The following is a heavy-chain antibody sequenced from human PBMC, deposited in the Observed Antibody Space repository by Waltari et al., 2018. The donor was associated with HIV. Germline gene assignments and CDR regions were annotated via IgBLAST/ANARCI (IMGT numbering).Heavy chain of an antibody. J-gene: IGHJ4*02. Sequence: VQLQESGPGLVKPSETLSLTCTVSGGSLSSYYRTWIRQPAGKGLEWIGRISTSGSTNYNPSLKSRVTMSVDTSKNQFSLKLSSVTAADTAVYYCARVEGSGSPYFDYWGQGTLVTVSS. CDR3: ARVEGSGSPYFDY. V-gene: IGHV4-4*07. CDR1: GGSLSSYY. CDR2: ISTSGST. D-gene: IGHD3-10*01.